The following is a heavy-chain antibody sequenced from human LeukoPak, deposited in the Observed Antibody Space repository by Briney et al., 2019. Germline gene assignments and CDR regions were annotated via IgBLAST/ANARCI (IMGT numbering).Heavy chain of an antibody. CDR2: IKSKTDGGTT. CDR3: LYFWSGSSLVDY. D-gene: IGHD3-3*01. Sequence: PGGSLRLSCAASGFTLSSYWMSWVRQAPGQGLEWVGRIKSKTDGGTTDYAAPVKGRFTISRDDSKNTLYLEMYSLKTEDTAMYYCLYFWSGSSLVDYWGQGTLVTVSS. CDR1: GFTLSSYW. J-gene: IGHJ4*02. V-gene: IGHV3-15*01.